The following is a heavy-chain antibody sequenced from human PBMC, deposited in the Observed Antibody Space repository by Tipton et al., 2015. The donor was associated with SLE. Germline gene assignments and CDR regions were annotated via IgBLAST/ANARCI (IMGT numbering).Heavy chain of an antibody. Sequence: TLSLTCTVSGGSISSYYWSWIRQPPGKGLEWIGYIYYSGSTNYNPSLKSRVTISVDTSKNQFSLKLYSVTAADTAVYYCARGSYGSGIPDAFDVWGQGTMVTVSS. V-gene: IGHV4-59*12. CDR3: ARGSYGSGIPDAFDV. J-gene: IGHJ3*01. CDR1: GGSISSYY. CDR2: IYYSGST. D-gene: IGHD3-10*01.